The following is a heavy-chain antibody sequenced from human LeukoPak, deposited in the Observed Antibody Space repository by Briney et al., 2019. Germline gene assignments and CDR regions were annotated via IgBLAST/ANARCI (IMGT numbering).Heavy chain of an antibody. CDR3: ARVYYSGSYDYWYFDL. Sequence: PSETLSLTCTVSGYSISTGYYWDWIRQPPGKGLEWIGTFYHGGSTYYNPSLKSRVTISVGTSKNLFSLKLGSVTAADTAVYYCARVYYSGSYDYWYFDLWGRGTLVTVSS. CDR2: FYHGGST. V-gene: IGHV4-38-2*02. J-gene: IGHJ2*01. D-gene: IGHD6-13*01. CDR1: GYSISTGYY.